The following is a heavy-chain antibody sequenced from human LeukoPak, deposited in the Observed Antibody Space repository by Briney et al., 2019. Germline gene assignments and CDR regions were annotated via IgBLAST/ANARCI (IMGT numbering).Heavy chain of an antibody. D-gene: IGHD6-19*01. V-gene: IGHV3-48*02. Sequence: GGSLRLSCAASGFTFSAYSMNWVRRAPGKGLDWVSYISSRSFTIYYADSVKGRFTISRDNAKNSLYLEMNSLRDEDTAVYYCARSVIAVAGYDAFDIWGQGTVVTVSS. CDR3: ARSVIAVAGYDAFDI. CDR1: GFTFSAYS. CDR2: ISSRSFTI. J-gene: IGHJ3*02.